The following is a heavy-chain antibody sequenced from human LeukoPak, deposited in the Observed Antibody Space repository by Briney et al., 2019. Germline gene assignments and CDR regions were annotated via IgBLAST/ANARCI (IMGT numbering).Heavy chain of an antibody. Sequence: GSLRLSCADSGFTFSSYEMNWVRKAPGDGLEWGSYISSSGSNIYYADCVKGRFTISRDNAKNSLYLQMNSLRAEDTAVYYCAIWRYYFDYWGQGTLVTVSS. CDR2: ISSSGSNI. J-gene: IGHJ4*02. V-gene: IGHV3-48*03. CDR3: AIWRYYFDY. CDR1: GFTFSSYE.